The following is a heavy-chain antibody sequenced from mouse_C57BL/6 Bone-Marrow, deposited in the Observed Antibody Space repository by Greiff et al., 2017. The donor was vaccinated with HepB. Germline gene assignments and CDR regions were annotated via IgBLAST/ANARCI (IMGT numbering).Heavy chain of an antibody. CDR1: GFTFSDFY. V-gene: IGHV7-1*01. D-gene: IGHD3-3*01. CDR3: ARVAGGTYYFDY. CDR2: SRNKANDYTT. Sequence: EVKLVESGGGLVQSGRSLRLSCATSGFTFSDFYMEWVRQAPGKGLEWIAASRNKANDYTTEYSASVKGRFIVSRDTSQSILYLQMNALRAEDTAIYYCARVAGGTYYFDYWGQGTTLTVSS. J-gene: IGHJ2*01.